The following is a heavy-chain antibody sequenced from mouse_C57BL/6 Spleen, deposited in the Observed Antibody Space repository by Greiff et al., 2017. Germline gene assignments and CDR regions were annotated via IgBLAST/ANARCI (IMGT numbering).Heavy chain of an antibody. J-gene: IGHJ2*01. D-gene: IGHD2-1*01. CDR1: GYTFTSYW. CDR2: IYPSDSET. V-gene: IGHV1-61*01. Sequence: QVQLQQPGAELVRPGSSVKLSCKASGYTFTSYWMDWVKQRPGQGLEWIGNIYPSDSETHYNQKFKDKATLTVDKSSRTAYMQLSSLASEDSAVYYCARSPVYDYWGQGTTLTVSS. CDR3: ARSPVYDY.